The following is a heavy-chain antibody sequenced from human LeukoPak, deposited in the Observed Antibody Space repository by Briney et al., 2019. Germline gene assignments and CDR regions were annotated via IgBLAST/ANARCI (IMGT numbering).Heavy chain of an antibody. V-gene: IGHV3-30*14. Sequence: GRSLRLSCAASGFTFSNFAVHWVRQAPGKGLEWVAFISYDGSTKYYADSVKGRFTISRDNSKNTLYLQMNSLRAEDTAVYYCARRAGAYSNPYDYWGQGTLVTVSS. CDR1: GFTFSNFA. CDR2: ISYDGSTK. CDR3: ARRAGAYSNPYDY. J-gene: IGHJ4*02. D-gene: IGHD4/OR15-4a*01.